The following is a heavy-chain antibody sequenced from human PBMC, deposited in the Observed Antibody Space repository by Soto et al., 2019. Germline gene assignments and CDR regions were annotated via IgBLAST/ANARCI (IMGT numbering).Heavy chain of an antibody. CDR2: ISAYNGNT. V-gene: IGHV1-18*01. CDR3: ARDDKYSDYGQGWPFDY. D-gene: IGHD5-12*01. CDR1: GYTFTSYG. J-gene: IGHJ4*02. Sequence: QVQLVQSGAEVKKPGASVKVSCKASGYTFTSYGISWVRQAPGQGLEWIGWISAYNGNTNYAQKLQGRVTMTTDTSTSTAYMELRSLRSDDTAVYYCARDDKYSDYGQGWPFDYWGQGTLVTVSS.